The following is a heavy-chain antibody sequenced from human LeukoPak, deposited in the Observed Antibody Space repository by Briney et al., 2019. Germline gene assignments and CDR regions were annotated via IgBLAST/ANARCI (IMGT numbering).Heavy chain of an antibody. D-gene: IGHD3-10*01. CDR3: ARQGGDTMVRGVVRDWFDP. CDR2: IYYNGYT. V-gene: IGHV4-39*01. Sequence: PSETLSLTCTVSGDSISSSIYYWGWIRQPPGKGLEWIGCIYYNGYTCYTSSLKSRVTIFVNTSKNQFSLKLISVTAADTAVYYCARQGGDTMVRGVVRDWFDPWGQGTLVTVSS. CDR1: GDSISSSIYY. J-gene: IGHJ5*02.